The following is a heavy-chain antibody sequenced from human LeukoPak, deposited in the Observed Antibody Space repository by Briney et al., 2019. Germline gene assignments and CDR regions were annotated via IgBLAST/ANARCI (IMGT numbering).Heavy chain of an antibody. CDR2: ISSSSSYI. CDR1: GFTFSSYS. Sequence: GSLRLSCAASGFTFSSYSMNWVRQAPGKGLEWVSSISSSSSYIYYADSVKGRFTISRDNAKNSLYLQMNSLRAEDTAVYYCARDWEDIVVVPAEGNWFDPWGQGTLVTVSS. V-gene: IGHV3-21*01. D-gene: IGHD2-2*01. J-gene: IGHJ5*02. CDR3: ARDWEDIVVVPAEGNWFDP.